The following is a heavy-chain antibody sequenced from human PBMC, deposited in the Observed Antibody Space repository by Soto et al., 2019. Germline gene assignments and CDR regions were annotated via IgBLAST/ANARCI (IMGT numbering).Heavy chain of an antibody. CDR2: ISGSGGST. CDR1: GFTFSSYA. V-gene: IGHV3-23*01. CDR3: ARRGSGSYYAY. J-gene: IGHJ4*02. Sequence: EVQLLESGGGLVQPGGSLRLSCAASGFTFSSYAMRWVRQAPVKGLEWVSAISGSGGSTYYADSVKGRFTISRDNSKNTLYLQMNSLSADDTAVYYCARRGSGSYYAYWGQGTLVTVSS. D-gene: IGHD1-26*01.